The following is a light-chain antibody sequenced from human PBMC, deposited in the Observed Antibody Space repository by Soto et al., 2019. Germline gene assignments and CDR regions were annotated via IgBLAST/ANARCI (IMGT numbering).Light chain of an antibody. J-gene: IGKJ1*01. CDR3: QQYNNWPTWT. Sequence: ELVMTQSPDTPSVSPGERATLSCRASQDIYMSFVWYQQKPGQPPRLLIYGASSRVTGVPARFSSSGAETAFTLTISSLQAEDSSVYFCQQYNNWPTWTFGQGTKVDIK. CDR2: GAS. V-gene: IGKV3-15*01. CDR1: QDIYMS.